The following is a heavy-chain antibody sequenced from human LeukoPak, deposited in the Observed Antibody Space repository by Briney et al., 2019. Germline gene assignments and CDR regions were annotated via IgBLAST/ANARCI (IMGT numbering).Heavy chain of an antibody. CDR1: GFTVSSNY. Sequence: PGGSLRLSCAASGFTVSSNYMSWVRQAPGKGLEWVSVIYSGGSTYYADSVKGRFTISRDNSKNTLYLQMNSLRAEDTAVYYCASPAAAGKYYFDYWGQGALVTVSS. D-gene: IGHD6-13*01. CDR2: IYSGGST. J-gene: IGHJ4*02. CDR3: ASPAAAGKYYFDY. V-gene: IGHV3-53*01.